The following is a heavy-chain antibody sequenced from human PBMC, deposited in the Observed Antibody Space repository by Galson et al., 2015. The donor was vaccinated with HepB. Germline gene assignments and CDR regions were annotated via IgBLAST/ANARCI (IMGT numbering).Heavy chain of an antibody. V-gene: IGHV3-74*01. CDR2: INSDGSST. CDR3: ARVPTGFNFWYIDH. Sequence: SLRLSCAASGFTFSSYWMHRVRQAPGKGLVWVSRINSDGSSTSYADSVKGRFTISRDNAKNTLYLQMNSLRAEDTAVYYCARVPTGFNFWYIDHWGRGTLVTVSS. D-gene: IGHD1-1*01. CDR1: GFTFSSYW. J-gene: IGHJ2*01.